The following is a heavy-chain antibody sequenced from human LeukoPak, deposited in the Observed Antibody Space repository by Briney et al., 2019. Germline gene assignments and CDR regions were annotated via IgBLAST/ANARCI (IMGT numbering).Heavy chain of an antibody. J-gene: IGHJ4*02. D-gene: IGHD6-13*01. V-gene: IGHV4-59*08. Sequence: SETLSLTCTVSGGSISSYYWSWIRQPPGKGLEWIGYIYYSGSTNYNPSLKSRVTISVDTSKNQFSLKLSSVTAADTAVYYCARRMGGYSSSWYDYWGQGTLVTVSS. CDR3: ARRMGGYSSSWYDY. CDR1: GGSISSYY. CDR2: IYYSGST.